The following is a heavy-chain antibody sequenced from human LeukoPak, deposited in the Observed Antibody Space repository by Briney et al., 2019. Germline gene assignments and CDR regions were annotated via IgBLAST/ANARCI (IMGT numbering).Heavy chain of an antibody. J-gene: IGHJ4*02. CDR2: ISGGGDST. Sequence: GGSLRLSCAASGVTFSSYAMSWVRQAPGKGLEWVSVISGGGDSTYYADSVKGRFTISRDTSKNTLYLQMNSLRPEDTAVYYCAGRHCSGGGCYFAGADPFDYWGQGTLVTVSS. V-gene: IGHV3-23*01. CDR1: GVTFSSYA. CDR3: AGRHCSGGGCYFAGADPFDY. D-gene: IGHD2-15*01.